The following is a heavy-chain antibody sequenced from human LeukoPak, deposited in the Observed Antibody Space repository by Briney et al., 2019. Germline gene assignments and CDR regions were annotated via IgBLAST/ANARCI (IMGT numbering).Heavy chain of an antibody. CDR2: ISSGSTYI. V-gene: IGHV3-21*01. CDR3: ASYPSAYDRRRPNTDY. CDR1: GFTFSSYS. D-gene: IGHD5-12*01. J-gene: IGHJ4*02. Sequence: PGGSLRLSCAASGFTFSSYSMNWVRQAPGKGLEWVSSISSGSTYIYYADSVKGRFTTSRENAKNSLYLQMNSLRAEDTAIYYCASYPSAYDRRRPNTDYWGQGTLVTVSS.